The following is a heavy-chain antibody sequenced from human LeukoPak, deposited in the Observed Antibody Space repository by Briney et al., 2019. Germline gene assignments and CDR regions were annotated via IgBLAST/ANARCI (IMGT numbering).Heavy chain of an antibody. CDR1: GYTFTNYD. CDR3: ARSGAVAGTVDY. CDR2: ISAYNGNT. V-gene: IGHV1-18*01. J-gene: IGHJ4*02. Sequence: ASVKVSCKASGYTFTNYDINWVRQATGQGLGWMGWISAYNGNTNYAQKLQGRVTMTTDTSTSTAYMELRSLRSDDTAVYYCARSGAVAGTVDYWGQGTLVTVSS. D-gene: IGHD6-19*01.